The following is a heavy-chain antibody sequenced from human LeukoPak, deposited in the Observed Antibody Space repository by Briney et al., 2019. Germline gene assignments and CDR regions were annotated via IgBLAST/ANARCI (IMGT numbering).Heavy chain of an antibody. CDR1: GGSFSGYY. CDR2: INHGGST. V-gene: IGHV4-34*01. CDR3: ARGQYDFQTTYYYMDV. J-gene: IGHJ6*03. D-gene: IGHD3-3*01. Sequence: KPSETLSLTCAVYGGSFSGYYWSWVRQPPGKGLEWIGEINHGGSTNYNPSHKSRVTISADASKNQFSLKVSSVTAADTAVFYCARGQYDFQTTYYYMDVWGKGTTVTISS.